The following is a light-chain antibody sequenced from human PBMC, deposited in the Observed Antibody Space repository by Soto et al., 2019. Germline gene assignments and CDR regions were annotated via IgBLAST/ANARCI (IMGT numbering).Light chain of an antibody. J-gene: IGKJ1*01. CDR1: QIISSW. CDR2: KAS. CDR3: QQYNSYST. Sequence: DIQMTQSPSTLSAYVGDRVTITCLASQIISSWLAWYQQKPRKAPKLLIYKASSLESGVPSRFSGSGSGTEFTFTISSLQPDDFATYYCQQYNSYSTFGQGTKVDI. V-gene: IGKV1-5*03.